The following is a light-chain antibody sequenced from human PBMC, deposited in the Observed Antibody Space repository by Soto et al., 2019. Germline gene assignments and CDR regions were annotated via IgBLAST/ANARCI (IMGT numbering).Light chain of an antibody. CDR2: AAS. Sequence: DLQMTQSPSSLSASVGDRVTITCRTSQPISTFLNWYQRQPGKAPKLLIYAASTLQSGVPSRFSGSGSGTEFTLTISSLQLEDFATFYCQQSYISPPTFGQGTKVEIK. CDR3: QQSYISPPT. V-gene: IGKV1-39*01. CDR1: QPISTF. J-gene: IGKJ1*01.